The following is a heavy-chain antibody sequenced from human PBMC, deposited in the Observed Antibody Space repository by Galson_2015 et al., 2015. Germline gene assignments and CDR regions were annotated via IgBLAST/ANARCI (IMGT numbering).Heavy chain of an antibody. V-gene: IGHV3-53*01. CDR2: IYSGGST. D-gene: IGHD2-15*01. Sequence: SLRLSCAASGFTVSSNYMSWVRQAPGKGLEWVSVIYSGGSTYYADSVKGRFTISRDNSKNTLYLQMNSLRAEDTAVYYCARARDLGYCSGGSCPYYFDYWGQGTLVTVSS. CDR3: ARARDLGYCSGGSCPYYFDY. CDR1: GFTVSSNY. J-gene: IGHJ4*02.